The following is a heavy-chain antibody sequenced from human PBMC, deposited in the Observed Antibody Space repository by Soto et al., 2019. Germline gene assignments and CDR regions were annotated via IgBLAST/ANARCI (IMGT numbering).Heavy chain of an antibody. CDR1: GYSFTGYY. V-gene: IGHV1-2*04. J-gene: IGHJ4*02. CDR3: ARDYNWALSY. Sequence: GASVKVSCKASGYSFTGYYRHWVRQAPGQGLEWMGWINPDTGGTNYAQKFQDWVSMTRDTSLSTAYMELSRLTSDDTAIYYCARDYNWALSYWGQGTLVTVSS. CDR2: INPDTGGT. D-gene: IGHD1-1*01.